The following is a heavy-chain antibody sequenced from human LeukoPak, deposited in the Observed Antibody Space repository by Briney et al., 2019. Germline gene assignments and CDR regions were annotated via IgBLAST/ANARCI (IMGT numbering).Heavy chain of an antibody. CDR1: GYSFITYW. V-gene: IGHV5-51*01. Sequence: GESLKISCKGSGYSFITYWIGWVRQMPGKGLEWMGIIYPGDSATRYGPSFRGQVTISADKSISTAYLQWSSLTASDTAMYYCVKAITFGGVTFDSWGQGTLVTVSS. J-gene: IGHJ4*02. CDR3: VKAITFGGVTFDS. CDR2: IYPGDSAT. D-gene: IGHD3-16*01.